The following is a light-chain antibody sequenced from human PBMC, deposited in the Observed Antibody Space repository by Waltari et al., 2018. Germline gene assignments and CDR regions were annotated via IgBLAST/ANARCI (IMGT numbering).Light chain of an antibody. CDR2: GAS. Sequence: EIVLTQSPVTLSLSPGERATLSCRASQSIGTSLGWYQQKPGQAPRLLIYGASNRATGIPVRFSGSGSGTDFTLTISTLETEDFAVYYCQQRSTWPLTFGGGTKVDIK. J-gene: IGKJ4*01. CDR1: QSIGTS. CDR3: QQRSTWPLT. V-gene: IGKV3-11*01.